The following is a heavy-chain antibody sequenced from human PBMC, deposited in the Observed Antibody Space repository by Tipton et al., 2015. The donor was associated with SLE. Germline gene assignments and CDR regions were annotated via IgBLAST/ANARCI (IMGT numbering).Heavy chain of an antibody. CDR1: GDSISSGAYA. D-gene: IGHD3-22*01. Sequence: TLSLTCAVSGDSISSGAYAWSWLRQPPGKGLELIGYIFPSGTTTYHPSLKSRVTISVDRSKNQFSLNLNSVTAADTAVYYCARVPMYYYESGGYPGWFDRWGQGTLVTVSS. CDR2: IFPSGTT. CDR3: ARVPMYYYESGGYPGWFDR. V-gene: IGHV4-30-2*01. J-gene: IGHJ5*02.